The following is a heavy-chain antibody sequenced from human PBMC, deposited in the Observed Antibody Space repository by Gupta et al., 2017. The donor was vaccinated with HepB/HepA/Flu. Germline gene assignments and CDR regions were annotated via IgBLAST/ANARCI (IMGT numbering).Heavy chain of an antibody. V-gene: IGHV3-21*01. D-gene: IGHD4-17*01. Sequence: EVQLVESGGGPVKPGGSLRLSCAASGFTLSIDSMSWVRQAPGKGLEWVSIISGDSNHIYYADSLRGRFTISRDNAKNSLYLQVNSLRAEDTAVYFCARGHTTVTRQLDYWGQGTLVTVSS. J-gene: IGHJ4*02. CDR1: GFTLSIDS. CDR3: ARGHTTVTRQLDY. CDR2: ISGDSNHI.